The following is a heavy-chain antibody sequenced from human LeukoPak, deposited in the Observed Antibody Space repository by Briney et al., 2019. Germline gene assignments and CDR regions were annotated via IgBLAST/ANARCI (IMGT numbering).Heavy chain of an antibody. J-gene: IGHJ4*02. CDR3: ARVESSGWYPYYFDY. D-gene: IGHD6-19*01. CDR2: ISYDGSNK. V-gene: IGHV3-30-3*01. CDR1: GFTFSSYA. Sequence: PGGSLRLSCAASGFTFSSYAMHWVRQAPGKGLEWVAVISYDGSNKYYADSVKGRFTISRDNSKNTLYLQMNSLRAEDTAVYYCARVESSGWYPYYFDYWGQGTLVTVSS.